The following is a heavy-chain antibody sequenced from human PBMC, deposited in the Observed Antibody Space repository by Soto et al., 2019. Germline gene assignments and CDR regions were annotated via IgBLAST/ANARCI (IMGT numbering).Heavy chain of an antibody. D-gene: IGHD2-21*01. CDR3: ARRHNCRGYYCYYYMDV. V-gene: IGHV4-34*01. CDR1: GGSFSGYY. Sequence: SETLSLTCAVYGGSFSGYYWSWIRQPPGKGLEWIGEINHSGSTNYNPSLKSRVTISVDTSKIQFSLKLSSVTAADTAVYYCARRHNCRGYYCYYYMDVWGKGTTVTVSS. CDR2: INHSGST. J-gene: IGHJ6*03.